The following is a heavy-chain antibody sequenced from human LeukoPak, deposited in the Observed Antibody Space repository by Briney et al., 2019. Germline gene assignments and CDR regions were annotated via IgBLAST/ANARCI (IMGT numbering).Heavy chain of an antibody. J-gene: IGHJ4*02. V-gene: IGHV3-21*03. D-gene: IGHD1-26*01. CDR1: GFSFSSYG. Sequence: PGGSLRLSCAASGFSFSSYGMTWVRQSPGKGLEWVSSISRDSSYIYYADSVKGRFTISRDNAQNSLYLQLDNLRAEDTAVYYCGRIIVPGRWYFDQWGQGTLVTVSS. CDR2: ISRDSSYI. CDR3: GRIIVPGRWYFDQ.